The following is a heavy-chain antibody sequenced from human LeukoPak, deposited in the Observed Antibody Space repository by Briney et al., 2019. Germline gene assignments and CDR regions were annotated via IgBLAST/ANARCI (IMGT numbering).Heavy chain of an antibody. D-gene: IGHD3-3*01. CDR1: GYTFTGYY. Sequence: EASVKVSCKASGYTFTGYYMHWVRQAPGQGLEWMGWINPNSGGTNYAQKFQGRVTMTRDMSINTAYMELSRLTSDDTAVYYCARGTEANYDFWNGYHFDYWGQGTLVTVSS. J-gene: IGHJ4*02. CDR3: ARGTEANYDFWNGYHFDY. V-gene: IGHV1-2*02. CDR2: INPNSGGT.